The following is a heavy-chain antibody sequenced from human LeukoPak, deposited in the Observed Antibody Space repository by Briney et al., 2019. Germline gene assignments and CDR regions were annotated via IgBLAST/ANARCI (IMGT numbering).Heavy chain of an antibody. CDR3: ARNGYTKSWTHLDY. Sequence: SETLSLTCTVSGGSISGSYWSWIRQPAGKGLEWIGRIYSGGHTSYNPSLKSRVTMSVDTSKNQFSLNLRSVTTADTAFYYCARNGYTKSWTHLDYWGQGILVSVSS. V-gene: IGHV4-4*07. D-gene: IGHD3/OR15-3a*01. J-gene: IGHJ4*02. CDR2: IYSGGHT. CDR1: GGSISGSY.